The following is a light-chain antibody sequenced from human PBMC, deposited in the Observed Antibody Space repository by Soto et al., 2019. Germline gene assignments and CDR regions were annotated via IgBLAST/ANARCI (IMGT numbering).Light chain of an antibody. CDR1: QSVGNS. CDR3: QPRYNWPLT. Sequence: EIVLTQSPATLSLSPGERATLSCRASQSVGNSFAWYLQKPGQTPRLLIYDASTRATGVPARFSGSGSGTDLTPTISSPEAEDFAVYYCQPRYNWPLTFGGGTKVEIK. CDR2: DAS. J-gene: IGKJ4*01. V-gene: IGKV3-11*01.